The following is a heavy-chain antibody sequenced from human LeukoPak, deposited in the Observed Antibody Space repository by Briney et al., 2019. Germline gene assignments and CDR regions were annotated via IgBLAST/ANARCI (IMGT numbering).Heavy chain of an antibody. CDR1: GFTFSTYS. V-gene: IGHV3-48*01. CDR3: ARDYSSSSGKHAFDI. J-gene: IGHJ3*02. CDR2: ISSSSSTI. Sequence: QRGGSLRLSCAASGFTFSTYSMNWVRQAPGKGLEWISYISSSSSTIYYADSVKGRFTISRDNAKNSLYLQMNSLRAEDTAVYYCARDYSSSSGKHAFDIWGQGTMVIVSS. D-gene: IGHD6-13*01.